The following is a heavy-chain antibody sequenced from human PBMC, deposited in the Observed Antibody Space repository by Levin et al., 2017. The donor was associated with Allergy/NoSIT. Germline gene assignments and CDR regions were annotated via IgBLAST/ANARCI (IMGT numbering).Heavy chain of an antibody. CDR3: ARDIMITFGGVIGNDY. Sequence: SVKVSCKASGGTFSSYTISWVRQAPGQGLEWMGRIIPILGIANYAQKFQGRVTITADKSTSTAYMELSSLRSEDTAVYYCARDIMITFGGVIGNDYWGQGTLVTVSS. J-gene: IGHJ4*02. CDR2: IIPILGIA. CDR1: GGTFSSYT. V-gene: IGHV1-69*04. D-gene: IGHD3-16*02.